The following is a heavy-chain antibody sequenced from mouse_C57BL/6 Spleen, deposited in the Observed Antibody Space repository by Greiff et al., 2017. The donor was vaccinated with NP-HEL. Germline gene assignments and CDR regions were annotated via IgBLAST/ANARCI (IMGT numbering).Heavy chain of an antibody. V-gene: IGHV1-18*01. Sequence: VQLQQSGPELVKPGASVKIPCKASGYTFTDYNMDWVKQSHGKSLEWIGDINPNNGGTIYNQKFKGKATLTVDKSSSTAYMELRSLTSEDTAVYYCARPTMANYWYFDVWGTGTTVTVSS. J-gene: IGHJ1*03. CDR3: ARPTMANYWYFDV. D-gene: IGHD2-10*01. CDR2: INPNNGGT. CDR1: GYTFTDYN.